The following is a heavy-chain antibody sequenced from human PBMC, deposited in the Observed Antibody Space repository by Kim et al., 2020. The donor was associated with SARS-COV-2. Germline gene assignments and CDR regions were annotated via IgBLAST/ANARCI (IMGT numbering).Heavy chain of an antibody. CDR3: ARDRGGSYFGCDY. Sequence: GGSLRLSCAASGFTFSSYGMHWVRQAPGKGLEWVAVIWYDGSNKYYADSVKGRFTISRDNSKNTLYLQMNSLRAEDTAVYYCARDRGGSYFGCDYWGQGTLVTVSS. CDR1: GFTFSSYG. D-gene: IGHD1-26*01. CDR2: IWYDGSNK. V-gene: IGHV3-33*01. J-gene: IGHJ4*02.